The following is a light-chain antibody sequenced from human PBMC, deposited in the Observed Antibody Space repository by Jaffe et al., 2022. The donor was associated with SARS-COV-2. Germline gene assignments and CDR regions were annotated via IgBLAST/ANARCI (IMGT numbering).Light chain of an antibody. J-gene: IGKJ1*01. CDR1: QSVSNY. V-gene: IGKV3-20*01. CDR3: QQYSSSPRT. Sequence: EIVLTQSPGTLSLSPGERATLSCRASQSVSNYLAWYQQKPGQAPRLLIYGASSRATGIPDRFSGSGSGTDFTLSINRLEPEDFAVYYCQQYSSSPRTFGQGTKVEVK. CDR2: GAS.